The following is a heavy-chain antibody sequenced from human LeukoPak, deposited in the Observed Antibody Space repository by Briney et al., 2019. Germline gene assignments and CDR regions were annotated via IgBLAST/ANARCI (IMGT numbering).Heavy chain of an antibody. CDR3: AREADVQYSSPDY. CDR1: GFTFSIYS. D-gene: IGHD6-6*01. Sequence: AGGSLRLSCAASGFTFSIYSMNWVRQAPGKGLEWVSYISSSSSTIHYADSVKGRFTISRDNAKKSLYLQMNSLRAEDTAVYYCAREADVQYSSPDYWGQGTLVTVSS. J-gene: IGHJ4*02. CDR2: ISSSSSTI. V-gene: IGHV3-48*01.